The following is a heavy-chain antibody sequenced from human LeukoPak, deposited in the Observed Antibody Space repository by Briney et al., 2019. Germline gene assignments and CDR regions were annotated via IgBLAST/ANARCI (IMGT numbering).Heavy chain of an antibody. J-gene: IGHJ4*02. V-gene: IGHV3-21*04. D-gene: IGHD1-7*01. CDR1: GFTFSSYS. Sequence: GGSLRLSCAASGFTFSSYSMNWVRQAPGKGLEWVSSISSSSSYIYYADSVKGRFTISRDNSKNTLYLQMNSLRAEDTAVYYCAKEGGNYLSAFDYWGQGTLVTVSS. CDR2: ISSSSSYI. CDR3: AKEGGNYLSAFDY.